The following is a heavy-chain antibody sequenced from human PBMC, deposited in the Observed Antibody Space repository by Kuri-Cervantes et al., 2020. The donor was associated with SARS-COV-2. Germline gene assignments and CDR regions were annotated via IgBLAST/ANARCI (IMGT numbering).Heavy chain of an antibody. CDR3: ARHRGSEGFFDY. D-gene: IGHD3-10*01. J-gene: IGHJ4*02. CDR2: IYHSGST. Sequence: ESLKISCTVSGYSISSGYYWGWIRQPPGKGLEWIGSIYHSGSTYYNPSLKSRVTISVDTSKNQFSLKLSSVTAADTAVYYCARHRGSEGFFDYWGQGTLVTVSS. CDR1: GYSISSGYY. V-gene: IGHV4-38-2*02.